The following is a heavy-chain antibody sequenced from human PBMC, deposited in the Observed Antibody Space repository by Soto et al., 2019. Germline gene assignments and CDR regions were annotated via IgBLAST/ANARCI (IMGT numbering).Heavy chain of an antibody. V-gene: IGHV1-58*01. J-gene: IGHJ4*02. Sequence: SVKVSCKASGFTFTSSAVQWVRQARGQRLEWIGWIVVGSGNTNYAQKFQERVTITRDMSTSTAYMELSSLRSEDTAVYYCAADHSYQLLLNYWGQGTLVTVSS. D-gene: IGHD2-2*01. CDR2: IVVGSGNT. CDR1: GFTFTSSA. CDR3: AADHSYQLLLNY.